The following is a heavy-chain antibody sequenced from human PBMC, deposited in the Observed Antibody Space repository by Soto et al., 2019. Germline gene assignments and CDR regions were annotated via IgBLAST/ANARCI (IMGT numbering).Heavy chain of an antibody. Sequence: LSCAASGFTFSSYGMHWVRQAPGKGLEWVAVIWYDGNDKYYADFVKGRFTISRDNAKNTVSLQMNSLRAEDTAVYYCARDRHSSSSGYFEYWGQGTLVTVSS. CDR3: ARDRHSSSSGYFEY. CDR1: GFTFSSYG. J-gene: IGHJ4*02. CDR2: IWYDGNDK. V-gene: IGHV3-33*01. D-gene: IGHD6-6*01.